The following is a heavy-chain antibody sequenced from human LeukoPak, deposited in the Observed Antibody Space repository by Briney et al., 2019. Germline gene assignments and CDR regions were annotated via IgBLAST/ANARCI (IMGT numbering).Heavy chain of an antibody. V-gene: IGHV3-23*01. J-gene: IGHJ4*02. CDR3: AKKPTRVAGY. D-gene: IGHD1-14*01. CDR1: GFTFSSYA. CDR2: ISGGGGTT. Sequence: TGGSLRLSCAASGFTFSSYAMNWVRQAPGKGLEWVSAISGGGGTTYYADSVKGRFTISRDNSKNTLYLQMNSLRAEDTAVYYCAKKPTRVAGYWGQGTLVTVSS.